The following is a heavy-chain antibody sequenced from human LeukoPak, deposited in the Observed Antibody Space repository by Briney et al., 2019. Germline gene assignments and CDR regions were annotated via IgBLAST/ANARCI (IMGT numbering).Heavy chain of an antibody. CDR1: GYTFTSYG. Sequence: GASVKLSCKASGYTFTSYGISWVRQAPGQGLEWMGWISAYNGNTNYAQKLRGRVTMTTDTSTSTAYMELRTLRSDDTAVYYCARDQRRYSSGNWFDPWGQGTLVTVSS. CDR2: ISAYNGNT. CDR3: ARDQRRYSSGNWFDP. D-gene: IGHD6-19*01. J-gene: IGHJ5*02. V-gene: IGHV1-18*01.